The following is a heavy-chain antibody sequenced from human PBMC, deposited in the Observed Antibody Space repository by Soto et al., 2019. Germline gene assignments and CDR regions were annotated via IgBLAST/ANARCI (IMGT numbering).Heavy chain of an antibody. CDR2: ISSSGSTI. J-gene: IGHJ6*02. V-gene: IGHV3-48*03. D-gene: IGHD2-2*02. Sequence: EVQLVESGGGLVQPGGSLRLSCAASGFTFSSYEMNWVRQAPGKGLEWVSYISSSGSTIYYADSVKGRFTISRDNAKNSLYLQMNSLRAEDTAVFYCARDIVVVPAAIHYYYYGMDVWGQGTTVTVSS. CDR3: ARDIVVVPAAIHYYYYGMDV. CDR1: GFTFSSYE.